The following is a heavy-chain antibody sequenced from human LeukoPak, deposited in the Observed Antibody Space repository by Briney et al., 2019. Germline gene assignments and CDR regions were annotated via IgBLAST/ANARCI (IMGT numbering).Heavy chain of an antibody. D-gene: IGHD2-2*02. Sequence: GASVKVSCKASGFTFNDYGISWVRQAPGQGLEWMGWINSYNGNTNYAQNVQGRVTMTIDTSTSIAYMELRSLRSDDKAVYYCARDLKGYCVGSSCYKRGYYNYGIDVWGQGTTVTVSS. CDR3: ARDLKGYCVGSSCYKRGYYNYGIDV. CDR2: INSYNGNT. V-gene: IGHV1-18*01. CDR1: GFTFNDYG. J-gene: IGHJ6*02.